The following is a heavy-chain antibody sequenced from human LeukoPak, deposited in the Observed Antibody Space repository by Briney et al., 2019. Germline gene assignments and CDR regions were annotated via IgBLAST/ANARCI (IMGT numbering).Heavy chain of an antibody. CDR2: INHSGST. V-gene: IGHV4-34*01. J-gene: IGHJ3*02. CDR1: GGSFSGYY. CDR3: ARRGLEPVWAAFDI. Sequence: SETLSLTCAVYGGSFSGYYWSWIRQPPGKGLEWIGEINHSGSTNYNPSLKSRVAISVDTSKNQFSLKLSSVTAADTAVYYCARRGLEPVWAAFDIWGRGTMVTVSS. D-gene: IGHD1-1*01.